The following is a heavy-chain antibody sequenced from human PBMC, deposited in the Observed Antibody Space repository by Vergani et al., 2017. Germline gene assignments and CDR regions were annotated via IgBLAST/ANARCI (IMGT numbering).Heavy chain of an antibody. CDR1: GYSLTELT. V-gene: IGHV1-24*01. CDR3: AIVTDYDDSSGYYLDY. Sequence: QVQLVQSGSEVRKPGASVKVSCQVSGYSLTELTIHWVRQAPGKGLEWMGGFDPEHGKVTFAHHIQGRVTMTEDRSTDTAYMELSSLRPEDTALYYCAIVTDYDDSSGYYLDYWGQGTLVTVSS. D-gene: IGHD3-22*01. CDR2: FDPEHGKV. J-gene: IGHJ4*02.